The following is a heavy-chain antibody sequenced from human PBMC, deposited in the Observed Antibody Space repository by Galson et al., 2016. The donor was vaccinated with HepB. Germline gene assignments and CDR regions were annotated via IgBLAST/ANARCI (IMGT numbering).Heavy chain of an antibody. D-gene: IGHD1-20*01. V-gene: IGHV4-59*01. CDR3: ARGLLTGTTPSRGYFDD. J-gene: IGHJ4*02. Sequence: TLSLTCTVSGVSISSYYWSWIRQPPGKGLECIGYIYHSGSTNYNPSLKSRVTISVDTSQNQFSLKLYSVTAAETAVYYCARGLLTGTTPSRGYFDDWGQGTLVTVSS. CDR2: IYHSGST. CDR1: GVSISSYY.